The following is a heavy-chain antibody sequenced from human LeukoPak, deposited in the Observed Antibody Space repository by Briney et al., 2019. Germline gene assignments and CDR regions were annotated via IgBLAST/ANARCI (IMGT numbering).Heavy chain of an antibody. V-gene: IGHV3-21*01. CDR3: ARDRNFHDSSGYYVFDY. D-gene: IGHD3-22*01. CDR2: ISSSSSYI. J-gene: IGHJ4*02. CDR1: GFTFSSYS. Sequence: GGSLGLSCAASGFTFSSYSMNWVRQAPGKGLEWVSSISSSSSYIYYADSVKGRFTISRDNAKNSLYLQMNSLRAEDTAVYYCARDRNFHDSSGYYVFDYWGQGTLATVSS.